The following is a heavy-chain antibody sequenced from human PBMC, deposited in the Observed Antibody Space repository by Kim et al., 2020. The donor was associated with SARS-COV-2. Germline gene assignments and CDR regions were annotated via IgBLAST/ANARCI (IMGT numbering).Heavy chain of an antibody. CDR3: ATAAGDACDI. V-gene: IGHV4-30-4*01. CDR2: TSHSGST. Sequence: SETLSLTCTVSGGSISSEDYYWSWIRQPPGKGLEWIGYTSHSGSTYYNPSLKSRITISTDTSKNHFSLTLTSVTTADTAVYYCATAAGDACDIWGQGTMVTVSS. CDR1: GGSISSEDYY. J-gene: IGHJ3*02. D-gene: IGHD6-13*01.